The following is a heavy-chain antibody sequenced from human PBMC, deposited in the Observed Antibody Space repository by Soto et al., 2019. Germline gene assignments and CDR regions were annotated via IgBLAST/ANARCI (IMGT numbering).Heavy chain of an antibody. CDR3: ARDRGRSCFGGISPFDY. D-gene: IGHD2-15*01. Sequence: SVKVSCKASGGTFSSYAISWVRQAPGQGLEWMGGIIPIFGTANYAQKFQGRVTITADESTSTAYMELSSLRSEDTAVYYCARDRGRSCFGGISPFDYWGQGTLVPVSS. CDR1: GGTFSSYA. V-gene: IGHV1-69*13. CDR2: IIPIFGTA. J-gene: IGHJ4*02.